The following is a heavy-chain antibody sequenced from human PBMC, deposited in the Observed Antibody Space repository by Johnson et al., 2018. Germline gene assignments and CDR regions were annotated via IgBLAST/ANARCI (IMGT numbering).Heavy chain of an antibody. J-gene: IGHJ3*01. V-gene: IGHV3-23*04. CDR3: AKAGNDAFDF. CDR2: ISGIT. CDR1: GFTFSSYA. Sequence: VQLVESGGGLVQPGGSLRLSCAASGFTFSSYAMTWVRQAPGKGPEWVSTISGITYYADSVKGRFAIPRDNSKNTLYLQMNSLGAEDTAVYYCAKAGNDAFDFWDQGTMVTVSS.